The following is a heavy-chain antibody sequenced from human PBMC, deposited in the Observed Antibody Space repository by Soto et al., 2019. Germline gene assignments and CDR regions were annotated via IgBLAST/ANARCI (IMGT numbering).Heavy chain of an antibody. CDR3: ARVDEQLVQNEDY. D-gene: IGHD6-13*01. CDR1: GHTLTELS. Sequence: ASLKVSCKISGHTLTELSIHWVRQATGQGLEWMGWMNPNSGNTGYAQKFQGRFTMTRNTSISTAYMELSSLRSEDTAVYYCARVDEQLVQNEDYWGQGTLVTVSS. V-gene: IGHV1-8*01. J-gene: IGHJ4*02. CDR2: MNPNSGNT.